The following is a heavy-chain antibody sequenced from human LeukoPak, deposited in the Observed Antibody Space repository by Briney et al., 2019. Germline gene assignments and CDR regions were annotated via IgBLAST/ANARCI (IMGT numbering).Heavy chain of an antibody. V-gene: IGHV3-30*02. Sequence: PGGSLRLSCAASGFTFSSYGMHWVRQAPGKGLEWVAFIRYDESNKYYAESVKGRFTIARDNSKNTLYLQMNSLRSDDTAVYYCARGGLQVVGYFPIDAFDIWGQGTMVTVSS. D-gene: IGHD3-22*01. J-gene: IGHJ3*02. CDR1: GFTFSSYG. CDR2: IRYDESNK. CDR3: ARGGLQVVGYFPIDAFDI.